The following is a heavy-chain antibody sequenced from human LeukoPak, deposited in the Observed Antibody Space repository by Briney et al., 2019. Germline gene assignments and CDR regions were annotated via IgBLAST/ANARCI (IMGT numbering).Heavy chain of an antibody. D-gene: IGHD3-10*01. J-gene: IGHJ4*02. CDR1: GYTFSSYG. CDR2: ISYDGSNK. CDR3: AKDRDGSGYYFDY. Sequence: GGSLRLSCAASGYTFSSYGMHWVRQAPGKGLEWVAVISYDGSNKYYADSVKGRFTISRDNSKNTLYLQMNSLRAEDTAVYYCAKDRDGSGYYFDYWGQGTLVTVSS. V-gene: IGHV3-30*18.